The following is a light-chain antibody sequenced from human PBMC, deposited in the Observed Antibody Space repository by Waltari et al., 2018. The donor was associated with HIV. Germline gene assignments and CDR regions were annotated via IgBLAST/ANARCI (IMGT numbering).Light chain of an antibody. J-gene: IGKJ2*01. CDR3: QQYNDNPYT. CDR1: QSISSW. CDR2: KAS. Sequence: DIQMTQSPSTLSASVGDRITITCRASQSISSWLAWYQQKPGKAPKLLIYKASSLQSGVPSRFSGRGSGTVFTLTITSLQPDDFATYYCQQYNDNPYTFGQGTKLEIK. V-gene: IGKV1-5*03.